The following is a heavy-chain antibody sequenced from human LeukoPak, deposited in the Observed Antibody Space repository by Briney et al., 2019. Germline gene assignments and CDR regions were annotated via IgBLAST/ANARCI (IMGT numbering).Heavy chain of an antibody. CDR1: GYTLTELS. J-gene: IGHJ3*02. D-gene: IGHD3-22*01. Sequence: ASVKVSCKVSGYTLTELSMHWVRQAPGKGLEWMGGFDPEDGETIYAQKFQGRVTMTEDTSTDTAYMELSSLRSEDTAVYYCATESPITMIAVVSRVDAFDIWGQGTMVTVSS. CDR3: ATESPITMIAVVSRVDAFDI. CDR2: FDPEDGET. V-gene: IGHV1-24*01.